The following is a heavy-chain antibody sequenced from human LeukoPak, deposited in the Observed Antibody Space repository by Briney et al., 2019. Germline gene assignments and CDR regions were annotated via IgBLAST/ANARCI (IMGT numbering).Heavy chain of an antibody. CDR2: IYYSGST. J-gene: IGHJ6*03. CDR1: GGSISSGDYS. Sequence: NPSETLSLTCTVSGGSISSGDYSWRWIRQPPGTGLQWIEYIYYSGSTYYNPCLKSRVTISVDTSKNQFSLKLSSVTAADTAVYYCARVGYSSSGAYYYYYMDVWGKGTTVTVSS. V-gene: IGHV4-30-4*01. D-gene: IGHD6-13*01. CDR3: ARVGYSSSGAYYYYYMDV.